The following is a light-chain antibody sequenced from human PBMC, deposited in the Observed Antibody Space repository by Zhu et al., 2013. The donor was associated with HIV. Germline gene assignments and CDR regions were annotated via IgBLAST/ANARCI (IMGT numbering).Light chain of an antibody. V-gene: IGKV2-28*01. CDR2: LGS. CDR3: MQALQTPYT. CDR1: QSLLHSNGYNY. J-gene: IGKJ2*01. Sequence: DIVMTQSPLSLPVTPGEPASISCRSSQSLLHSNGYNYLDWYLQKPGQSPQLLIYLGSNRASGVPDRFSGSGSGTDFTLKISRVEAEDVGVYYCMQALQTPYTLVQGTEAGGSN.